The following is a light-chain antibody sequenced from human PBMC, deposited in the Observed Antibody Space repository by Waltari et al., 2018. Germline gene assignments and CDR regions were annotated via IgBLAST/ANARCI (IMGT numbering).Light chain of an antibody. CDR1: SGHSNYA. CDR3: QTWGTGWV. J-gene: IGLJ3*02. CDR2: INSDGSH. Sequence: QLVLTQSPSASASLGASVKLTCTLSSGHSNYAIAWHQQQPGKGPRFLMKINSDGSHNKGDGIPDRFSGSTSGAERYLTSSSLQSEDEAAYYCQTWGTGWVFGGGTKLTVL. V-gene: IGLV4-69*01.